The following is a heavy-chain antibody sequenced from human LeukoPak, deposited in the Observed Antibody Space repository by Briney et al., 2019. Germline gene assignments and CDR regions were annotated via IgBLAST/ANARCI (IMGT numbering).Heavy chain of an antibody. CDR3: ARDPGHSGGQH. D-gene: IGHD5-12*01. V-gene: IGHV1-69*01. J-gene: IGHJ4*02. CDR2: IVPIFGTT. CDR1: GGTFSSYA. Sequence: GSSVNVSCKASGGTFSSYAISWVRQAPGHGLEWMGGIVPIFGTTKYAQKFQGRVTLTADESTSTAYMELSSLRSEDTAFYYCARDPGHSGGQHGGQGTLVTVSS.